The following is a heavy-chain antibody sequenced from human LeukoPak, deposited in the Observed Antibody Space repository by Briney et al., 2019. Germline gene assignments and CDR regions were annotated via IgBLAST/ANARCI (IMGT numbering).Heavy chain of an antibody. Sequence: GGSLRLSCAASGFTFDDYAMHWVRHALGKGLEWVSGISWNSGSIGYADSVKGRFTISRDNAKNSLYLQMNSLRAEDTALYYCAKDNYDFWSGYLDYWGQGTLVTVSS. D-gene: IGHD3-3*01. CDR1: GFTFDDYA. CDR2: ISWNSGSI. J-gene: IGHJ4*02. V-gene: IGHV3-9*01. CDR3: AKDNYDFWSGYLDY.